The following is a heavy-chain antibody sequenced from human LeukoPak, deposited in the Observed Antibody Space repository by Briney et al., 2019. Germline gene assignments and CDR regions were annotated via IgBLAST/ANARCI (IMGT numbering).Heavy chain of an antibody. CDR3: ARDLRPVGEGYYYYYGMDV. CDR2: IIPIFGTA. Sequence: ASVKVSCKASGGTFSSYAISWVRQAPGQGLEWMGGIIPIFGTANYAQKFQGRVTITADKSTSTAYMELSSLRSEDTAVYYCARDLRPVGEGYYYYYGMDVWGKGTTVTVSS. J-gene: IGHJ6*04. V-gene: IGHV1-69*06. D-gene: IGHD3-10*01. CDR1: GGTFSSYA.